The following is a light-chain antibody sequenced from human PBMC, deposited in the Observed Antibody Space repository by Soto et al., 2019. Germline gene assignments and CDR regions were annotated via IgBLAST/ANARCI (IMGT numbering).Light chain of an antibody. CDR2: VAS. Sequence: EIVLTQSPATLSLSPGERATLSCRASQSFSNYLAWYHQTPGQAPRLLISVASDRANGIPARVSGSGSGTAFTLTISSQESEDFAVYYCQPRGTFGQGTKVDIK. V-gene: IGKV3-11*01. CDR1: QSFSNY. J-gene: IGKJ1*01. CDR3: QPRGT.